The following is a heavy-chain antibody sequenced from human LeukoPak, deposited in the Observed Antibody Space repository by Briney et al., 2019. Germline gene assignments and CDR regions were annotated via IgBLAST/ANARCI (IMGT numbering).Heavy chain of an antibody. Sequence: SETLSLTCTVSGSSISSYYWSWIRQPPGKGLEWIGYIYYSGSTNYNPSLKSRVTISVDTSKNQFSLKLSSVTAADTAVYYCARDTMMVFDYWGQGTLVTVSS. J-gene: IGHJ4*02. V-gene: IGHV4-59*01. CDR3: ARDTMMVFDY. CDR2: IYYSGST. CDR1: GSSISSYY. D-gene: IGHD3-22*01.